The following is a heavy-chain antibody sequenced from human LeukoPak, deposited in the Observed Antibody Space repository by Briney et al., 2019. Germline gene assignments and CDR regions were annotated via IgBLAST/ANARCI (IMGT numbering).Heavy chain of an antibody. D-gene: IGHD5-18*01. Sequence: QTGGSLRLSCAASGFTVSDTYMSWVRQAPGKGLEWGSIIYSGGSTYYADSVKGRFTISRDNSKNTVYLQMNSLRAEDTAVYYCARGGAYSYGYGYYYYYGMDVWGQGTTVTVSS. V-gene: IGHV3-66*01. J-gene: IGHJ6*02. CDR3: ARGGAYSYGYGYYYYYGMDV. CDR1: GFTVSDTY. CDR2: IYSGGST.